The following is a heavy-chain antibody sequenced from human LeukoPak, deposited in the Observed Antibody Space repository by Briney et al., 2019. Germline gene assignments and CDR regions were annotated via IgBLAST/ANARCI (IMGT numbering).Heavy chain of an antibody. D-gene: IGHD4-11*01. J-gene: IGHJ4*02. CDR2: IRSKAYGGTT. CDR1: GFTFGDYA. Sequence: GGSLRLSCTASGFTFGDYAMSWVRQASGKGLEWVGFIRSKAYGGTTEYAASVKGRFTISRDDSKSIAYLQMNSLKTEDTAVYFCTRVLVRTTDYYFDYWGQGTLVTVPS. CDR3: TRVLVRTTDYYFDY. V-gene: IGHV3-49*04.